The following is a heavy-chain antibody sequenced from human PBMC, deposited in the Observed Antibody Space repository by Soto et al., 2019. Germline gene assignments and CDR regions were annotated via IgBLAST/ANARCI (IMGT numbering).Heavy chain of an antibody. V-gene: IGHV1-69*13. J-gene: IGHJ6*02. Sequence: SVKVSCKASGGTFSSYAISWVRQAPGQGLEWMGGIIPIFGTANYAQKFQGRVTITADESTSTAYMELSSLRSEDTAVYYCARDSCSGGSCYFPDYYYYGMDVWGQGTTVTVSS. CDR1: GGTFSSYA. CDR2: IIPIFGTA. CDR3: ARDSCSGGSCYFPDYYYYGMDV. D-gene: IGHD2-15*01.